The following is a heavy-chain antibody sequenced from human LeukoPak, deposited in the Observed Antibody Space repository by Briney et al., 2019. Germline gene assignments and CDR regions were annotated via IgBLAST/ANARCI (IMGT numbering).Heavy chain of an antibody. J-gene: IGHJ4*02. CDR2: INAVNGNT. V-gene: IGHV1-3*01. CDR1: GYTFINYA. Sequence: ASVKVSCKASGYTFINYAINWGRQAPGQRLEWVGWINAVNGNTKYSPKFQGRVSITRDTSASTAYMELSSLTSEDTAVYYCARDPDPPYYYGSGRHFPCDYWGQGTLVTVSS. D-gene: IGHD3-10*01. CDR3: ARDPDPPYYYGSGRHFPCDY.